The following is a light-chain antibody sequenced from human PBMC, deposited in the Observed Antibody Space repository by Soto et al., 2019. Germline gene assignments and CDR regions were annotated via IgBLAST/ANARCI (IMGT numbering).Light chain of an antibody. V-gene: IGLV2-14*01. CDR3: SSYRSGSVVL. CDR2: GVS. CDR1: SSDVGGYNY. J-gene: IGLJ3*02. Sequence: QSALTQPASVSGSPGQSITISCTGTSSDVGGYNYVSWYQQHPGKAPKLVIYGVSYRPSGVSGRFSGSKFQNTASLTISGLQPEDEADYYFSSYRSGSVVLFGGGTTLTVL.